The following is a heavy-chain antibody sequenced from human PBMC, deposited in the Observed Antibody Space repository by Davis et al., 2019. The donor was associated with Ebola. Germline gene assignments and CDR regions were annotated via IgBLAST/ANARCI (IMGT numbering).Heavy chain of an antibody. CDR1: GFTFNNYG. Sequence: GESLKISCAASGFTFNNYGMHWVRQAPGKGLEWVAIISYDGFVKYHADSVKGRFTISRDNSNNTLYLQMNSLRPEDTAVYYCASLRLSSPRADYWGQGTLVTVSS. CDR3: ASLRLSSPRADY. J-gene: IGHJ4*02. CDR2: ISYDGFVK. V-gene: IGHV3-30*03.